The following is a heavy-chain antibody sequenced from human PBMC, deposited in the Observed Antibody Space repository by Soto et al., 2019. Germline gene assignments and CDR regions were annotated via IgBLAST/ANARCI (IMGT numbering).Heavy chain of an antibody. V-gene: IGHV1-8*01. CDR3: AGPWNKQ. D-gene: IGHD1-1*01. Sequence: QVQLVQSGAEVKKPGASVKVSCKASGYTFTSYNINWVRQATGQGLEWMGWMNPNSGNTGYAQKYQGRVTMTRDTSISTAYMELCSLTPEDTAVYYCAGPWNKQWGQCTLVTVSP. CDR2: MNPNSGNT. J-gene: IGHJ1*01. CDR1: GYTFTSYN.